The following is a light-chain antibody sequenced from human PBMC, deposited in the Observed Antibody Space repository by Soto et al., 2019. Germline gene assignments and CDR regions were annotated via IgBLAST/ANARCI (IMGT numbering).Light chain of an antibody. V-gene: IGKV3-20*01. CDR3: QQYGTALSWT. CDR2: GAS. CDR1: QSVTSSY. Sequence: EIVLTQSPGTLSLSPGERATLSCRASQSVTSSYLTWYQQKPGQAPRLLIYGASSRAAGIPDRFSGSGSGTDFTLTINRLEPEDFAVSYCQQYGTALSWTFGQGTKVDIK. J-gene: IGKJ1*01.